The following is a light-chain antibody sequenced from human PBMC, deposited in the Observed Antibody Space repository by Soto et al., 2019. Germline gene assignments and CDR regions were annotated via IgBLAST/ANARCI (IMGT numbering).Light chain of an antibody. CDR3: LQYDSHSWT. V-gene: IGKV1-5*01. Sequence: DIQMTQSPSTLSASVGDRVTITCRASQSISTWLAWYQQKPGKAPKLLIYDASSLESGVPSRFSGSGSGTEFALTINNLQPDDVATYYCLQYDSHSWTFGQGTKMDI. CDR1: QSISTW. CDR2: DAS. J-gene: IGKJ1*01.